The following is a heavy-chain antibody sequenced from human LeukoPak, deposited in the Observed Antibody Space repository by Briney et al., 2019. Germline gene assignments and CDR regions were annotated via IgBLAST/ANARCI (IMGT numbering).Heavy chain of an antibody. J-gene: IGHJ4*02. Sequence: GSLRLSCAASGFTFSSYAMSWVRQAPGKGLEWVSAISGSGGTTYYADSVKGRFTISRDDSKNTVFLQMNSLRAEDTALYYCARGGEDSPLWFEPKQYHFDCWGQGALVTVSS. D-gene: IGHD3-10*01. CDR1: GFTFSSYA. CDR2: ISGSGGTT. V-gene: IGHV3-23*01. CDR3: ARGGEDSPLWFEPKQYHFDC.